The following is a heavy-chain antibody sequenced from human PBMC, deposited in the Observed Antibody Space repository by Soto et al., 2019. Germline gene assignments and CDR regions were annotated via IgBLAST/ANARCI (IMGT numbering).Heavy chain of an antibody. CDR2: IIPILGIA. J-gene: IGHJ3*02. Sequence: QVQLVQSGAEVKKPGSSVKVSCKASGGTFSSYTISWVRQAPGQGLEWMGRIIPILGIANYAQKFQGRVTITADKSTSTAYMERSSLRSEDTAVYYCARESQNDAFDIWGQGTMVTVSS. V-gene: IGHV1-69*08. CDR3: ARESQNDAFDI. CDR1: GGTFSSYT.